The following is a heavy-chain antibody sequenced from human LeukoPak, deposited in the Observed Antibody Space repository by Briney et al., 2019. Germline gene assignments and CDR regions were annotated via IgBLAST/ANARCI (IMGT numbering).Heavy chain of an antibody. D-gene: IGHD6-6*01. CDR1: GGSFSSSSYY. CDR2: MYYSGST. CDR3: ASLARPYYYYGMDV. Sequence: SETLSLTCTVSGGSFSSSSYYWGWIRQPPGKGLEWIGSMYYSGSTYYNPSLKSRVTISVDTSKNQFSLKLSSVAAADTAVYYCASLARPYYYYGMDVWGQGTTVTVSS. V-gene: IGHV4-39*01. J-gene: IGHJ6*02.